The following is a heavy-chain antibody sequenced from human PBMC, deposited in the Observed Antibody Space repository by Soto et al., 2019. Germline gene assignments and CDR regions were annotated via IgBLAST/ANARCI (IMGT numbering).Heavy chain of an antibody. CDR1: GFTFSDYY. CDR3: ARAGDDGVCWPFDY. D-gene: IGHD2-8*01. J-gene: IGHJ4*02. V-gene: IGHV3-11*01. CDR2: ISSSGSTI. Sequence: PGGSMRLSCAASGFTFSDYYMSWIRHAPGKGLEWVSYISSSGSTIYYADSVKGRFTISRDNAKNSLYLQMNSLRAEDTAVYYCARAGDDGVCWPFDYWGQGTLVTRLL.